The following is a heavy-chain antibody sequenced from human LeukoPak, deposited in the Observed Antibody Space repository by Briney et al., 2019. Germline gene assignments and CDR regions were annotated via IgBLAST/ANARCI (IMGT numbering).Heavy chain of an antibody. J-gene: IGHJ4*02. Sequence: GGSLRLSCAASGFTFSSYSMNWVRQAPGKGLEWVSSISSSGTYIYYADSEKGRFTISRDNAKNSLYLQMNSLRAEDTAVYYCARGGRHYDILTGYEKYYFDYWGQGTLVTVSS. CDR1: GFTFSSYS. D-gene: IGHD3-9*01. CDR2: ISSSGTYI. CDR3: ARGGRHYDILTGYEKYYFDY. V-gene: IGHV3-21*01.